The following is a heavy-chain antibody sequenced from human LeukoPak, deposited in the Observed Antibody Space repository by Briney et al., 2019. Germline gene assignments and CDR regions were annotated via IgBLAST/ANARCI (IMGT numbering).Heavy chain of an antibody. CDR1: GFTFSDYY. D-gene: IGHD6-19*01. CDR3: AKDSAIGIAVNDAFDI. CDR2: ISSSGSTI. Sequence: KPGGSLRLSCAASGFTFSDYYMSWIRQAPGKGLEWVSYISSSGSTIYYADSVKGRFTISRDNAKNSLYLQMNSLRAEDTALYYCAKDSAIGIAVNDAFDIWGQGTMVTVSS. J-gene: IGHJ3*02. V-gene: IGHV3-11*01.